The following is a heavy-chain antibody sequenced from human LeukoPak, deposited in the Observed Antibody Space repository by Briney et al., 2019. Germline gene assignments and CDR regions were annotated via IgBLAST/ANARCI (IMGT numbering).Heavy chain of an antibody. Sequence: GASVKVSCKASGYTFTGYYIHWVRQAPGQGLECMGRISPNSGGTNYAQKFQSRVTMTRDTSISTAYMELTRLTSDDTAVYYCARESAAGTGHAFDIWGQGTMVTVSS. V-gene: IGHV1-2*06. D-gene: IGHD6-13*01. CDR1: GYTFTGYY. J-gene: IGHJ3*02. CDR2: ISPNSGGT. CDR3: ARESAAGTGHAFDI.